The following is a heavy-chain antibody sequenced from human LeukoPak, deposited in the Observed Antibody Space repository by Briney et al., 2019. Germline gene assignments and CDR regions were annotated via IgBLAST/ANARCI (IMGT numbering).Heavy chain of an antibody. V-gene: IGHV4-59*05. D-gene: IGHD2-8*01. CDR3: ASADCTL. J-gene: IGHJ4*02. Sequence: SETLSLTCTVSGASISSYYWSWIRQPPGKGLEWIGSIYYSGSTYYNPSLKSRVTISVDTSKNQFSLKLSSVTAADTAVYYCASADCTLWGQGTLVTVSS. CDR2: IYYSGST. CDR1: GASISSYY.